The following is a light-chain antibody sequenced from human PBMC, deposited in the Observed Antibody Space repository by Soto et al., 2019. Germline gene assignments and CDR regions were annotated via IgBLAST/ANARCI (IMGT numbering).Light chain of an antibody. V-gene: IGKV3-15*01. CDR2: DAS. CDR3: QQYNRWPLT. Sequence: IVMTQSPATLSVSPGEIVSLSCRASQSIYDKLAWYQQKPGQTPRLLIYDASTRATGISGSFSGSGSGTEFTLTISSLQSEDFAVYYCQQYNRWPLTFGGGTKVDIK. J-gene: IGKJ4*01. CDR1: QSIYDK.